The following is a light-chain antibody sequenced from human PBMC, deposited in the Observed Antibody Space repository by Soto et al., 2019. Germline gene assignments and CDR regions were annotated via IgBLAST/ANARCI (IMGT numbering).Light chain of an antibody. V-gene: IGLV2-14*01. Sequence: QSALTQPASVSGSPGQSITISCTGTSSDVGGYEYVSWYQHHPDKAPKVMIYEVNNRPSGVSSRFSGSKSGNTASLTISGLQAEDEADYYCSSYTSSNTYVFGTGTK. CDR1: SSDVGGYEY. J-gene: IGLJ1*01. CDR3: SSYTSSNTYV. CDR2: EVN.